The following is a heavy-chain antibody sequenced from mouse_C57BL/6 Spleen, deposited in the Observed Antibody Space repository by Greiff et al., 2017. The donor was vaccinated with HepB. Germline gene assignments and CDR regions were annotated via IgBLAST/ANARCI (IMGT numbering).Heavy chain of an antibody. J-gene: IGHJ3*01. CDR1: GYAFTNYL. Sequence: VQLVESGAELVRPGTSVKVSCKASGYAFTNYLIEWVKQRPGQGLEWIGVINPGSGGTNYNEKFKGKATLTADKSSSTAYMQLSSLTSEDSAVYFCARSWDWFAYWGQGTLVTVSA. CDR2: INPGSGGT. CDR3: ARSWDWFAY. D-gene: IGHD4-1*01. V-gene: IGHV1-54*01.